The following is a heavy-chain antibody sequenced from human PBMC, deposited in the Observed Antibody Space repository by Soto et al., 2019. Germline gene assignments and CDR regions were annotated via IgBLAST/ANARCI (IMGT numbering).Heavy chain of an antibody. V-gene: IGHV3-15*01. D-gene: IGHD2-21*02. Sequence: GGSLRLSCASSVSTFSKAWMSCVRHSPGKWLEWVGRIKSITDGGTTDYAAPVKGRFTISRDDSKNILYLQMNSLKTEDTAVYYCTTDLGVTANPNNYDMEGWCQGTTVRVSS. CDR2: IKSITDGGTT. CDR1: VSTFSKAW. J-gene: IGHJ6*02. CDR3: TTDLGVTANPNNYDMEG.